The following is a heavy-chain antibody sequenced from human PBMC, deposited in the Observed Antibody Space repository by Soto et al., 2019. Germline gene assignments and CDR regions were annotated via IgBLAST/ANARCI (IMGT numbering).Heavy chain of an antibody. Sequence: QLHLVQSGAVVKKPGASVTVSCSASGYPVTAYYMHWVRQAPGRGLEWMGGINPATGAAKYTQTFQGRVTGPRDTSTSTVFMELSGLTSEDTAVFYCARGGGVGVAGSAAFDMWGQGTLVTVSS. J-gene: IGHJ3*02. D-gene: IGHD3-3*01. V-gene: IGHV1-2*02. CDR3: ARGGGVGVAGSAAFDM. CDR2: INPATGAA. CDR1: GYPVTAYY.